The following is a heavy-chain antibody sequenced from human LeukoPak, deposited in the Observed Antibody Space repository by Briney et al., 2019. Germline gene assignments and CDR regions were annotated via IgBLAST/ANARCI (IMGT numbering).Heavy chain of an antibody. Sequence: GGSLRLSCAASGFTFSSYWMHWVRQAPGKGLEWVSSISSSSSYIYYADSVKGRFTISRDNATNSLYLQMNSLRAEDTAVYYCASDKVVAATKPGTDYWGQGTLVTVSS. J-gene: IGHJ4*02. CDR1: GFTFSSYW. D-gene: IGHD2-15*01. CDR2: ISSSSSYI. CDR3: ASDKVVAATKPGTDY. V-gene: IGHV3-21*01.